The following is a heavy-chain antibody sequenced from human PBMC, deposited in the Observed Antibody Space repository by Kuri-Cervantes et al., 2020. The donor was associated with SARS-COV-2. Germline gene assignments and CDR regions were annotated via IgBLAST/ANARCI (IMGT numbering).Heavy chain of an antibody. CDR2: IYYSGST. V-gene: IGHV4-34*01. J-gene: IGHJ4*02. CDR1: GGSFSGYY. CDR3: ARGIAAAGYDY. Sequence: SETLSLTCAVYGGSFSGYYWSWIRQPPGKGLEWIGSIYYSGSTYYNPSLKSRVTISVDTSKNQFSLKLSSVTAADTAVYYCARGIAAAGYDYWGQGTLVTVSS. D-gene: IGHD6-13*01.